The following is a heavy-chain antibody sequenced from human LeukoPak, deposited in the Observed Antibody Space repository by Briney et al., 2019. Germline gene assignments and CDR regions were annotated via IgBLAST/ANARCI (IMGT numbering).Heavy chain of an antibody. Sequence: GASVKVSCKASGYTFTSYYMHWVRQAPGQGLEWMGLINPSGGSTSYAQKFQGRVTMTRDTSKSTVYMERSSLRSEDTAVYYCARVFLWFGELSGFDYWGQGTLVTVSS. D-gene: IGHD3-10*01. V-gene: IGHV1-46*01. CDR1: GYTFTSYY. CDR2: INPSGGST. J-gene: IGHJ4*02. CDR3: ARVFLWFGELSGFDY.